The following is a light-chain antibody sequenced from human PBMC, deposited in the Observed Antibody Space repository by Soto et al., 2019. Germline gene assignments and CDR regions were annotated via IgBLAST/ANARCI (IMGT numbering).Light chain of an antibody. Sequence: EIVLTQSPATLSLSPGERATLSCRASQSVNDYLAWYQQKPGQAPRLLIYDASNRATGIPARFSGWGSGTDFTLTISSLEPEDFAVYFCQQRSNWHELTFGGGTKVEIK. J-gene: IGKJ4*01. CDR2: DAS. V-gene: IGKV3-11*01. CDR3: QQRSNWHELT. CDR1: QSVNDY.